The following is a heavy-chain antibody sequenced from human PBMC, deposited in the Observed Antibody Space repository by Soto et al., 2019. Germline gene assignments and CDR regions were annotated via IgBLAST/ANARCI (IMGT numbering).Heavy chain of an antibody. Sequence: GASVKVSCKASGGTFSSYAISWVRQAPGQGLEWMGGIIPIFGTANYAQKFQGRVTITADESTSTAYMELSSLRSEDTAVYYCARGNFPSDLIVVVPAAMVRWFDPWGQGTLVTSPQ. D-gene: IGHD2-2*01. CDR1: GGTFSSYA. J-gene: IGHJ5*02. CDR2: IIPIFGTA. V-gene: IGHV1-69*13. CDR3: ARGNFPSDLIVVVPAAMVRWFDP.